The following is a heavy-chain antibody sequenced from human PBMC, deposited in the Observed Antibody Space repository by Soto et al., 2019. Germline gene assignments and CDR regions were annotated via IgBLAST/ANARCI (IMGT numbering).Heavy chain of an antibody. J-gene: IGHJ4*02. CDR1: GYSFTSHF. CDR3: ARDRYYYYDTSGYYSY. Sequence: QVQLVQSGAEVKKPGASMKVACRTSGYSFTSHFIHWVRQAPGLRLEWMGWINTGNGNTRYSENLEVRVTITRATSASTVYLELSSLRSEDTAVYYCARDRYYYYDTSGYYSYWGQGTLVTVSS. D-gene: IGHD3-22*01. CDR2: INTGNGNT. V-gene: IGHV1-3*04.